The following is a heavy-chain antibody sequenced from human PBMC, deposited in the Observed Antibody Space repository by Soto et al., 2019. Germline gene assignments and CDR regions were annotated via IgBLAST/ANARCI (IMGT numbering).Heavy chain of an antibody. CDR1: GYNFTTYG. Sequence: ASVKVSCKTSGYNFTTYGISWVRQAPGQGLEWMGRISAYNGNTNYGQKVQGRVTMTTDTSTSTAYMELRSLRSDDTAVYYCARYYHSSGYSWFDSWGQGTLVTISS. V-gene: IGHV1-18*04. J-gene: IGHJ5*01. CDR2: ISAYNGNT. D-gene: IGHD3-22*01. CDR3: ARYYHSSGYSWFDS.